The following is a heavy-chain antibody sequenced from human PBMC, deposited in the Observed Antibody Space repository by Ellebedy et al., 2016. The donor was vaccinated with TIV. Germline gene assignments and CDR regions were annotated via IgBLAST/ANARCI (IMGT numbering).Heavy chain of an antibody. Sequence: GGSLRLXXAAPGFTFSSYAMSWVRQAPGKGLEWVSAISGSGGSTYYADSVKGRFTISRDNSKNTLYLQMNSLRAEDTAVYYCAKDWVVRGAPTPTFDYWGQGTLVTVSS. CDR3: AKDWVVRGAPTPTFDY. CDR2: ISGSGGST. V-gene: IGHV3-23*01. CDR1: GFTFSSYA. J-gene: IGHJ4*02. D-gene: IGHD3-10*01.